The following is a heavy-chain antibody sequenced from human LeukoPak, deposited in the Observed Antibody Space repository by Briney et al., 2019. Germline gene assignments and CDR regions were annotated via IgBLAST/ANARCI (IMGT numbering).Heavy chain of an antibody. CDR2: ISYDGSNK. D-gene: IGHD2-21*02. Sequence: GRSLRLSCAASGFTFSSYAMHWVRQAPGKGLEWVAVISYDGSNKYYADSVKGRFTISRDNSKNTLCLQMNSLRAEDTAVYYCARDRHIVVVTAIHQHWGQGTLVTVSS. CDR3: ARDRHIVVVTAIHQH. J-gene: IGHJ1*01. CDR1: GFTFSSYA. V-gene: IGHV3-30-3*01.